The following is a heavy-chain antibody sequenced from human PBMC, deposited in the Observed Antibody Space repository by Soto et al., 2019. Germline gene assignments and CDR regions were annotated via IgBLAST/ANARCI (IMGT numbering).Heavy chain of an antibody. CDR2: ISYSGST. J-gene: IGHJ4*02. CDR3: ARGGLLPDY. V-gene: IGHV4-59*12. D-gene: IGHD6-19*01. CDR1: GGSISSYY. Sequence: PSETLSLTCTVSGGSISSYYWTWIRQPPGKGLEWIGYISYSGSTSYNPSLKSRITISVDTSKNQFSLKVRSVTAADTAVYYCARGGLLPDYWGQGTLVTVSS.